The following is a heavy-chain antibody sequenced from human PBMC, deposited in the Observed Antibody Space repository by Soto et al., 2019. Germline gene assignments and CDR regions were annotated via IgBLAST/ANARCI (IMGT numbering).Heavy chain of an antibody. J-gene: IGHJ4*02. CDR1: GGTFSSYA. CDR3: VRLLIGDGYNRLDY. D-gene: IGHD5-12*01. CDR2: FIPIFGTA. Sequence: SVKVSCKASGGTFSSYAISWVRQAPGQGLEWMGGFIPIFGTANYAQKSQGRVTINADESTNTDYMGLSSLRSEDTAVYYCVRLLIGDGYNRLDYWGQGTLVTVSS. V-gene: IGHV1-69*13.